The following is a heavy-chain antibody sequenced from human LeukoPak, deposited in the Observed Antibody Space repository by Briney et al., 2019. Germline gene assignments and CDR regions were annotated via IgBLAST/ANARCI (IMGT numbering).Heavy chain of an antibody. CDR1: GYTFTGYY. V-gene: IGHV1-2*02. CDR3: AADATPLVRGLIIAFGY. Sequence: ASVKVSCKASGYTFTGYYMHWVRQAPGQGLEWMGWINPNSGGTNYAQKFQGRVTMTRDMSTNTAYMELSSLRSEDTAVYYCAADATPLVRGLIIAFGYWGQGTQVTVSS. CDR2: INPNSGGT. D-gene: IGHD3-10*01. J-gene: IGHJ4*02.